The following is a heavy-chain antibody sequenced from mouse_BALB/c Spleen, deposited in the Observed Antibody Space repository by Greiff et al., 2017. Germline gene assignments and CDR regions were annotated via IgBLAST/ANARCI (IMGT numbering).Heavy chain of an antibody. CDR1: GYTFTNYW. Sequence: VQLQQSGAELVRPGTSVKISCKASGYTFTNYWLGWVKQRPGHGLEWIGDIYPGGGYTNYNEKFKGKATLTADTSSSTAYMQLSSLTSEDSAVYFCARPPITTVVGGNYAMDYWGQGTSVTVSS. CDR2: IYPGGGYT. CDR3: ARPPITTVVGGNYAMDY. D-gene: IGHD1-1*01. V-gene: IGHV1-63*02. J-gene: IGHJ4*01.